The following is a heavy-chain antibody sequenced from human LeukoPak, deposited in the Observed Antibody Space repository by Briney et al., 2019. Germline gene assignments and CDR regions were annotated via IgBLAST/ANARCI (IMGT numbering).Heavy chain of an antibody. CDR2: INAGNGNT. CDR1: GYTFTSYA. J-gene: IGHJ4*02. V-gene: IGHV1-3*01. CDR3: ARVVVPAAELDY. Sequence: ASVKVSCKASGYTFTSYAMHWVRQAPGHRLEWMGWINAGNGNTKYSQKFQGRVTITRDTSASTAYMELSSLRSEDTAVYYRARVVVPAAELDYWGQGTLVTVSS. D-gene: IGHD2-2*01.